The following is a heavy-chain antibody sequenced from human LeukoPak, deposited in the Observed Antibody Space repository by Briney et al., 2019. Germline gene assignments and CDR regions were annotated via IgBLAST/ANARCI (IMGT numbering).Heavy chain of an antibody. D-gene: IGHD6-13*01. CDR2: INPNNDDT. CDR1: GYTFTGYY. Sequence: APVKPSCKASGYTFTGYYMHWVRQSPGQGLEWMGWINPNNDDTNYAQKFQGSVTMTRDTSINTAYMELSSLRSDDTAMYYCARGDSSSWYYFDYGGPATVVTVSS. CDR3: ARGDSSSWYYFDY. J-gene: IGHJ4*02. V-gene: IGHV1-2*02.